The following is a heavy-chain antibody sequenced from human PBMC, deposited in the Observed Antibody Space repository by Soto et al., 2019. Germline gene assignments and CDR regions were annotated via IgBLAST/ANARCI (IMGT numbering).Heavy chain of an antibody. Sequence: HLVQSGPQVKKPGASVSVSCKTSGDTFTNFGLSWVRQAPGQGLEWMGWIATYNSNRNYAQKFQGRLTLTTDTSTSTAYMELKSLTYDDTAVYYCAREVRGVVNWFDPWGQGTLVTVSS. J-gene: IGHJ5*02. V-gene: IGHV1-18*01. D-gene: IGHD3-10*01. CDR1: GDTFTNFG. CDR2: IATYNSNR. CDR3: AREVRGVVNWFDP.